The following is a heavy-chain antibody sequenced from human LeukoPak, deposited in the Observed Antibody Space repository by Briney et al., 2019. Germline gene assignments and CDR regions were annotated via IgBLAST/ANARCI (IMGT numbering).Heavy chain of an antibody. Sequence: PSETLSLTXTVSGGSISSYYWSWIRQPPGKGLEWSGYIYYSGSTNYNPSLKSRVTISVDTSKNQFSLKLSSVTAADTAVYYCAAVNRSSGSYNRLDYWGQGTLVTVSS. CDR1: GGSISSYY. CDR3: AAVNRSSGSYNRLDY. V-gene: IGHV4-59*01. D-gene: IGHD1-26*01. J-gene: IGHJ4*02. CDR2: IYYSGST.